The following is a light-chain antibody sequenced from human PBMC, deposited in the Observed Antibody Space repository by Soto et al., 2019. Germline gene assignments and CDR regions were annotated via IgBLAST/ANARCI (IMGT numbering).Light chain of an antibody. V-gene: IGKV3-20*01. CDR2: DAS. CDR1: QSVGSF. Sequence: EIVLTQSPATLSLSPGERATLSCRASQSVGSFLAWYQQKPGQAPRLLIYDASNRATGTPARFSGSGSGTDFTLTISRLEPEDFAVYYCQQYGSSPITFGQGTRLEI. CDR3: QQYGSSPIT. J-gene: IGKJ5*01.